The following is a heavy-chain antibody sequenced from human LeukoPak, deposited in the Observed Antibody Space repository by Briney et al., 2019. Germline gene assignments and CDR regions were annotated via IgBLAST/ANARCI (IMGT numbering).Heavy chain of an antibody. CDR3: ARTYYYDSSGYYSSQYNWFDP. J-gene: IGHJ5*02. CDR2: IYYSGST. CDR1: GGSISSYY. V-gene: IGHV4-59*01. Sequence: SETLSLTCTASGGSISSYYWSWIRQPPGKGLEWIAYIYYSGSTNCNPSLKSRVTISVDTSKNQFSLKLSSLTAADTAVYYCARTYYYDSSGYYSSQYNWFDPWGQGTLVTVSS. D-gene: IGHD3-22*01.